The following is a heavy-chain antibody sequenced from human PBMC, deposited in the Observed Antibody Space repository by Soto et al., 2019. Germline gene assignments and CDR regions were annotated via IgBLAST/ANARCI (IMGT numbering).Heavy chain of an antibody. Sequence: GQLVESGGGVAQPGRSLRLSCAASGFTFSSYAMHWVRQTPGQGLEWVAVISYDGSNKYYADSVKGRFTISRDNSNDTVYLQMNSLRTEDTAVYFCARVLLIRGGRYYYGMDVWGQGTTVTVSS. CDR2: ISYDGSNK. CDR3: ARVLLIRGGRYYYGMDV. CDR1: GFTFSSYA. D-gene: IGHD3-10*01. J-gene: IGHJ6*02. V-gene: IGHV3-30-3*01.